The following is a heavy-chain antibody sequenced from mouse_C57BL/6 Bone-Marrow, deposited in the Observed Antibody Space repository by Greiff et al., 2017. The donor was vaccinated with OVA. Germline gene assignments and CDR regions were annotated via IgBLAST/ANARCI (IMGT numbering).Heavy chain of an antibody. D-gene: IGHD4-1*01. J-gene: IGHJ1*03. CDR1: GFTFSDYY. CDR2: INYDGSST. Sequence: DVKLVESEGGLVQPGSSMKLSCTASGFTFSDYYMAWVRQVPEKGLEWVANINYDGSSTYYLDSLKSRFILSRDNAKNILYLQMSSLKSEDTATYYCARVPNWDTGYWYFDVWGTGTTVTVSS. V-gene: IGHV5-16*01. CDR3: ARVPNWDTGYWYFDV.